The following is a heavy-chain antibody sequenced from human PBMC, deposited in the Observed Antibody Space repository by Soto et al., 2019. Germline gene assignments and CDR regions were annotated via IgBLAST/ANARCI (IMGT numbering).Heavy chain of an antibody. J-gene: IGHJ4*02. CDR2: ISDYNGNT. D-gene: IGHD2-2*01. V-gene: IGHV1-18*01. CDR3: AGDLELCQDY. Sequence: QVQLVQSGAEVKKPGASVTVSCKASGYTFTSYGISWARQAPGQGLEWMGWISDYNGNTNYAQKLQGRVTMTTDTSRSTAYMELRSLRSDDTAVYDCAGDLELCQDYGGQGTLVTVSS. CDR1: GYTFTSYG.